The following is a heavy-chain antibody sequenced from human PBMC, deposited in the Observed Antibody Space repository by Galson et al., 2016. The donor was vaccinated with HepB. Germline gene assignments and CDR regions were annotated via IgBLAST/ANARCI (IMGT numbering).Heavy chain of an antibody. CDR1: GGSIRSYY. CDR2: IYYSGSA. J-gene: IGHJ4*02. V-gene: IGHV4-59*01. Sequence: ETLSLTCTVSGGSIRSYYWGWIRQPPGKGLEWIGYIYYSGSANYNPSLKSRVSISVDTSKSQFSLKLTSVTAADTAVYYCAGDGGYDWFDYWGQGTLVTVSS. D-gene: IGHD5-12*01. CDR3: AGDGGYDWFDY.